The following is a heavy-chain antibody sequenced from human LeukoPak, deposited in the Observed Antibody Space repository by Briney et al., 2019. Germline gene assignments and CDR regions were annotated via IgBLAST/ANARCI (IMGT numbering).Heavy chain of an antibody. CDR1: GDSITSSDW. CDR3: AKTRSGTYYGDSFDI. J-gene: IGHJ3*02. CDR2: IYYSGRV. Sequence: SETLSLTCAVSGDSITSSDWWAWIRQPPGKGLEWLGNIYYSGRVYHNPSLQTRVTMSVDSSKNQFSLRLGSVTAVDTAVYFCAKTRSGTYYGDSFDIWGQGILVTVSS. D-gene: IGHD1-26*01. V-gene: IGHV4-28*05.